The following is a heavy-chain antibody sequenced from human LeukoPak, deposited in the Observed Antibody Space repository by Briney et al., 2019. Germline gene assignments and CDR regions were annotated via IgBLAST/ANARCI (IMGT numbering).Heavy chain of an antibody. CDR1: GESISGFY. D-gene: IGHD2-21*01. CDR3: ARGVVIAPQTFDY. V-gene: IGHV4-59*01. J-gene: IGHJ4*02. Sequence: SETLSLTWTVSGESISGFYWIWIRQPPGKGLEWIGYIYYSGSTNYNPSLKSRVTISVDTSKNQFSLKLSSVTAADTAVYYCARGVVIAPQTFDYWGQGTLVTVSS. CDR2: IYYSGST.